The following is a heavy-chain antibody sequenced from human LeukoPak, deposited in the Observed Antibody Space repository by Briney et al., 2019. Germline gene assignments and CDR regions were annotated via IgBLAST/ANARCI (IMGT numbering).Heavy chain of an antibody. CDR1: GGTFSSYA. Sequence: SVKVSCKASGGTFSSYAISWVRQAPGQGLEWMGRIIPILGIANYAQKFQGRVTITADKSTSTAYMELSSLRSEDTAVYYCARTGPIAAGVVMRNRFDPWGQGTLVTVSS. V-gene: IGHV1-69*04. J-gene: IGHJ5*02. D-gene: IGHD6-13*01. CDR3: ARTGPIAAGVVMRNRFDP. CDR2: IIPILGIA.